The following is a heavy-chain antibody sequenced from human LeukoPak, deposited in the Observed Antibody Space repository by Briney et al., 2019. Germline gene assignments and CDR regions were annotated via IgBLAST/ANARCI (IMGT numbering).Heavy chain of an antibody. CDR1: GGSVSFYY. Sequence: SETLSLTCTVSGGSVSFYYWSWIRQPPGKGLEWIGYIYYSGSTNYNPSLKSRVTISVDTSKNQFSLKLSSVIAADTAVYYCASILLYSGSSGIDYWGQGILVTVSS. V-gene: IGHV4-59*08. CDR3: ASILLYSGSSGIDY. D-gene: IGHD6-6*01. CDR2: IYYSGST. J-gene: IGHJ4*02.